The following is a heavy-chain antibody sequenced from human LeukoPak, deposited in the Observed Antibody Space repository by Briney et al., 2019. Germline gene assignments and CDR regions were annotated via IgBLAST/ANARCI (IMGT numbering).Heavy chain of an antibody. J-gene: IGHJ6*03. CDR3: ARDSLLLYYYYYMDV. V-gene: IGHV4-59*12. CDR2: IYYSGST. Sequence: SETLSLTCTVSGGSISSYYWSWIRQPPGKGLEWIGYIYYSGSTNYNPSLKSRVTISVDTSKNQFSLKLSSVTAADTAVYYCARDSLLLYYYYYMDVWGKETTVTVSS. CDR1: GGSISSYY. D-gene: IGHD2-15*01.